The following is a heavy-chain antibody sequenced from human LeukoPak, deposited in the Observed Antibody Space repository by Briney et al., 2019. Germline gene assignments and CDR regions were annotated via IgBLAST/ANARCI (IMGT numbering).Heavy chain of an antibody. V-gene: IGHV3-74*01. J-gene: IGHJ4*02. CDR3: ARGYATRGRDNSVGFDY. CDR2: INSDGSDR. CDR1: GFTFSSYW. Sequence: PGGSLRLSCAVSGFTFSSYWMHWVRHGPGKGLVWVSRINSDGSDRDYADSVKGRFTISRDNAKNTLYLQMDSLRAEDTAVYFCARGYATRGRDNSVGFDYWGQGALVTVSS. D-gene: IGHD3-16*01.